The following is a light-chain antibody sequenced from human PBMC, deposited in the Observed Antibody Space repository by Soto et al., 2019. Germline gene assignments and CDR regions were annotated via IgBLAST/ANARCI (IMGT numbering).Light chain of an antibody. CDR2: GAS. CDR1: ESVRNNS. CDR3: HHYDYGADT. V-gene: IGKV3-20*01. J-gene: IGKJ2*01. Sequence: EIVLTQSPGTLSLSPGERATLSCRASESVRNNSLAWYQQQPGQAPRLLIFGASSRATGIPDRFTGSGSWADISVNISRLATEDSAVYFCHHYDYGADTFGNGTMLEIK.